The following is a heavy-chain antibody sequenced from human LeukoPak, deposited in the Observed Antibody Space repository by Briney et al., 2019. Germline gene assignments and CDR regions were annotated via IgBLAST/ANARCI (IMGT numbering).Heavy chain of an antibody. V-gene: IGHV3-30*02. CDR1: GFTFSSYG. J-gene: IGHJ4*02. CDR3: AKGGDHNAYSYVDY. CDR2: IRYDGRNT. Sequence: GGSLRLSCAASGFTFSSYGMHWVRQAPGKGLEWVSFIRYDGRNTYYADSVKGRFTIPRDNSKNTLYLQMHSLRAEDTAVYYCAKGGDHNAYSYVDYWGQGTLVTVSS. D-gene: IGHD3-16*01.